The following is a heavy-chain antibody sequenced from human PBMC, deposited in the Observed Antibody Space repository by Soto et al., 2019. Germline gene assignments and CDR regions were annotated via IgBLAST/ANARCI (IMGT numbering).Heavy chain of an antibody. J-gene: IGHJ3*02. CDR3: ARSDSSIPVAFDI. Sequence: GESLKISCAASGFTFSSYGMHWVRQAPGKGLEWVAVIWYDGSNKYYADSVKGRFTISRDNSKNTLYLQMNSLRAEDTAVYYCARSDSSIPVAFDIWGQGTMVTVSS. CDR2: IWYDGSNK. D-gene: IGHD3-3*01. CDR1: GFTFSSYG. V-gene: IGHV3-33*01.